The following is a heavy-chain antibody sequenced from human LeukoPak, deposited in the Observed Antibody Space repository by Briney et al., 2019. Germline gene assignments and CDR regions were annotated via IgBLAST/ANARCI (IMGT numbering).Heavy chain of an antibody. D-gene: IGHD6-6*01. CDR3: ARASLRTYSSSSPIDY. V-gene: IGHV4-34*01. Sequence: SETLSLTCAVYGESFSGYYWSWIRQPPGKGLEWIGEINHSGSTNYNPSLKSRVTISVDTSKNQFSLKLSSVTAADTAVYYCARASLRTYSSSSPIDYWGQGTLVTVSS. CDR2: INHSGST. J-gene: IGHJ4*02. CDR1: GESFSGYY.